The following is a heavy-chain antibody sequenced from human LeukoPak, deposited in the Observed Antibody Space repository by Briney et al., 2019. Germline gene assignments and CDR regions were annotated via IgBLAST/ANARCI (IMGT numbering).Heavy chain of an antibody. CDR2: IYASRTS. J-gene: IGHJ4*02. CDR3: ARPRSSSGWDGDFDY. D-gene: IGHD6-19*01. V-gene: IGHV4-4*07. CDR1: GGSINSYY. Sequence: KPSETLSLTCSVSGGSINSYYWSWIRQPAGKGLEWIGRIYASRTSNYNPSLKSRVTMSVDTSKNQFSLRLSSVTAADTAVYYCARPRSSSGWDGDFDYWGQGALVTVSS.